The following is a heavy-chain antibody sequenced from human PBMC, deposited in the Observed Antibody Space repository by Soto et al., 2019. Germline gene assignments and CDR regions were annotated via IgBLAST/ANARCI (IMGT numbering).Heavy chain of an antibody. D-gene: IGHD3-16*01. CDR1: GDSFTSGSYY. J-gene: IGHJ6*02. V-gene: IGHV4-61*03. Sequence: PSETLSLTCIISGDSFTSGSYYWTWIRQPPGKGLEWIGYISYTGRTKYNPSLQSRVTISVDTSKNAFSLNLSSVTAADTAVYFCAREWGLLPSYVANVWGHGTAVTVSS. CDR3: AREWGLLPSYVANV. CDR2: ISYTGRT.